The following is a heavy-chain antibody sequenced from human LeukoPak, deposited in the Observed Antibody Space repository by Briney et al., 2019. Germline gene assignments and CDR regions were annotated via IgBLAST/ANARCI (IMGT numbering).Heavy chain of an antibody. Sequence: ASVKVSCKASGYTFTSYGISWVRQAPGQGLEWMGWMNPNSGNTGYAQKFQGRVTMTRNTSISSAYMELSSLRSEDTAVYYCARELRSTYYYYYGMDVWGQGTTVTVSS. CDR1: GYTFTSYG. J-gene: IGHJ6*02. D-gene: IGHD5/OR15-5a*01. CDR3: ARELRSTYYYYYGMDV. CDR2: MNPNSGNT. V-gene: IGHV1-8*02.